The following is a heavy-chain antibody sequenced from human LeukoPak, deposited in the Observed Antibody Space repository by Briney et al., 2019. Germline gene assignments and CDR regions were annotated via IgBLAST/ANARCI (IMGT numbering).Heavy chain of an antibody. V-gene: IGHV3-48*03. D-gene: IGHD6-19*01. CDR1: GFPFSIYE. J-gene: IGHJ4*02. CDR2: IGSSGAAI. CDR3: ALLAVASDCDY. Sequence: PGVSLRLSCAVSGFPFSIYEMNWVRQAPGKGLEWVSNIGSSGAAIYYADSVRGRFTISRDNAKNSLYLQMNSLRAEDTAVYYCALLAVASDCDYWGQGALVTVSS.